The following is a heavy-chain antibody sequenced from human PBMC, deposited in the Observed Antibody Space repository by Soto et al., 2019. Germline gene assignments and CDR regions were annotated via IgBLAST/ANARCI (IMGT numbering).Heavy chain of an antibody. CDR1: GGSISSGDYY. CDR2: IYYSGST. Sequence: SETLSLTCTVSGGSISSGDYYWSWIRQPPGKGLEWIGYIYYSGSTYYNTSLKSRVTISVDTSKNQFSLKLSSVTAADTAVYYCARVAYYYDSSGYIYYYYGMDVWGQGTTVTVSS. J-gene: IGHJ6*02. V-gene: IGHV4-30-4*01. D-gene: IGHD3-22*01. CDR3: ARVAYYYDSSGYIYYYYGMDV.